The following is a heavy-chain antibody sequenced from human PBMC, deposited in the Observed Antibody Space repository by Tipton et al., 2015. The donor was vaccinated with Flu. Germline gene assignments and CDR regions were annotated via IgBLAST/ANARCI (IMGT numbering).Heavy chain of an antibody. CDR3: ASWTGGDHDY. D-gene: IGHD4-17*01. CDR1: GFTFSSYA. J-gene: IGHJ4*02. V-gene: IGHV3-30*04. Sequence: SLRLSCAASGFTFSSYAMHWVRQAPGKGLEWVAVISYDGSNKYYADSVKGRFTISRDNSKNTLYLQMNSLRAEDTAVYYCASWTGGDHDYWGQGTLVTVSS. CDR2: ISYDGSNK.